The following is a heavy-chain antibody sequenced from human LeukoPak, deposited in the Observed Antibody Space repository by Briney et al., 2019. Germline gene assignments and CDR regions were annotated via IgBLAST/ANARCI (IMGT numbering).Heavy chain of an antibody. CDR2: IYYSGST. J-gene: IGHJ4*02. Sequence: SETLSLTCTVSGGSISSYYWSWIRQPPGKGLEWIGYIYYSGSTNYNPSLKSRVTISVDTSKNQFSLNLSSVTAADTAVYYCARVVYSGYDWDFDYWGQGTLVTVSS. CDR1: GGSISSYY. V-gene: IGHV4-59*01. D-gene: IGHD5-12*01. CDR3: ARVVYSGYDWDFDY.